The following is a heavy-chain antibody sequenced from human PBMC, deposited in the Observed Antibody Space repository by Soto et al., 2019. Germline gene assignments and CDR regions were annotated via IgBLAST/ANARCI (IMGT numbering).Heavy chain of an antibody. V-gene: IGHV3-48*03. Sequence: PGGSLRLSCAASGFTFSSYEMNWVRQAPGEGLEWVSYISSSGSTIYYADSVKGRFTISRDNAKNSLYLQMNSLRAEDTAVYYCARDSLTPLRYYYYGMDVWDQGTTVTVSS. CDR1: GFTFSSYE. D-gene: IGHD3-10*01. J-gene: IGHJ6*02. CDR2: ISSSGSTI. CDR3: ARDSLTPLRYYYYGMDV.